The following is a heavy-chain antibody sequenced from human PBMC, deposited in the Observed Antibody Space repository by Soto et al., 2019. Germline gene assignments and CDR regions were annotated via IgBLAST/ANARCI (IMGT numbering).Heavy chain of an antibody. J-gene: IGHJ4*02. CDR2: IKQDGSEK. Sequence: GESLKISCAASGFTFSSYWMSWVRQAPGKGLEWVANIKQDGSEKYYVDSVKGRFTISRDNAKNSLYLQMNSLRAEDTAVYYCARDPPAWSGYYYFDYWGQGTLVTVSS. CDR3: ARDPPAWSGYYYFDY. D-gene: IGHD3-3*01. CDR1: GFTFSSYW. V-gene: IGHV3-7*01.